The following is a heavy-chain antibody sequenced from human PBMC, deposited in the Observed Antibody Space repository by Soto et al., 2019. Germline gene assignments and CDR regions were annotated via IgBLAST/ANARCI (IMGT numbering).Heavy chain of an antibody. J-gene: IGHJ4*02. Sequence: SETLSLTCTVSGGSISSGGYYWSWIRQHPGKGLEWIGYIYYSGSTYYSPSLKSRVTISVDTSKNQFSLKLSSVTAADTAVYYCTRLPPGRLLFDHWGQGTLVTVSS. V-gene: IGHV4-31*03. CDR2: IYYSGST. CDR1: GGSISSGGYY. CDR3: TRLPPGRLLFDH.